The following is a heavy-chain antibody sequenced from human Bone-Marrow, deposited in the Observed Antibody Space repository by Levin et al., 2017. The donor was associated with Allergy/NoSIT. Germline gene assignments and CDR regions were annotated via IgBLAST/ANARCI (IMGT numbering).Heavy chain of an antibody. CDR3: GRDGTFNSWHDGWFDS. D-gene: IGHD1-7*01. CDR2: MFAGGAA. V-gene: IGHV4-61*02. Sequence: SCTVSGDSISNTNHYWSWIRQPAGQGLEWIGRMFAGGAATYKRSLRSRATISIDTSKTQFFLKLTPVTAADAAVDYCGRDGTFNSWHDGWFDSWGQGTLVTVSS. J-gene: IGHJ5*01. CDR1: GDSISNTNHY.